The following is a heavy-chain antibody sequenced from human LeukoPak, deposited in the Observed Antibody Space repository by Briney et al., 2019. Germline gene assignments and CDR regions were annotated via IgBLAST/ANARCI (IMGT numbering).Heavy chain of an antibody. CDR1: GYTFTGYF. CDR3: AREEAATPSDFDY. D-gene: IGHD6-25*01. CDR2: IKTNSGGT. J-gene: IGHJ4*02. V-gene: IGHV1-2*02. Sequence: ASVTVSCKASGYTFTGYFMHWVRQAPGQGLEWMGWIKTNSGGTKYAQKFQGRVTITRDTSISTAYMELTRLRSDDTAVYYCAREEAATPSDFDYWGQGTLVT.